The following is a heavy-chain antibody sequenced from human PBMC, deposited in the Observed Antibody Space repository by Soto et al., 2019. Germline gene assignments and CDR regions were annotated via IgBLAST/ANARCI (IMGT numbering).Heavy chain of an antibody. CDR1: GFTFSTYG. CDR3: AKDLQSYGDYDYYCYGMDV. CDR2: ISYDGTNK. Sequence: QVQLVESGGGEVQPGRSLTISCAASGFTFSTYGMHWVRQTPGKGLEWVAVISYDGTNKFYSDSVKGRLPISRDNFKNTLGLQINSLRADDTAVYSCAKDLQSYGDYDYYCYGMDVWGLGTRVSVSS. D-gene: IGHD4-17*01. V-gene: IGHV3-30*18. J-gene: IGHJ6*02.